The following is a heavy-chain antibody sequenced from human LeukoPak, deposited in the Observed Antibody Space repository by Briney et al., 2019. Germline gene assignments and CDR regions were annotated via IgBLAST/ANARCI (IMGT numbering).Heavy chain of an antibody. Sequence: ASVKVSRKASGYTFTSYGISWVRQAPGQGLEWMGWISAYNDNTNYAQKFQGRVTMTTDTSTSTAYMELRSLRSDDTAVYYCARVVLNSRGWYLASGYFDYWGQGTLVTVSS. CDR1: GYTFTSYG. CDR3: ARVVLNSRGWYLASGYFDY. CDR2: ISAYNDNT. D-gene: IGHD6-19*01. J-gene: IGHJ4*02. V-gene: IGHV1-18*01.